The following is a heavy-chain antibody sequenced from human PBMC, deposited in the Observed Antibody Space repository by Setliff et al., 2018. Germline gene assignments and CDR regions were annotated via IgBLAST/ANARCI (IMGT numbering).Heavy chain of an antibody. CDR3: VRVEAGYCSSTSCYVVCAFDI. V-gene: IGHV4-4*08. D-gene: IGHD2-2*03. Sequence: SETLSLTCTVSGGSISSNYWSWVRQPPGKGLEWIGYIYTSGSTNYNPSLKSRGTISVDTSRNQFSLKLSSVTAADTAVYYCVRVEAGYCSSTSCYVVCAFDIWGQGTMVTVSS. CDR2: IYTSGST. CDR1: GGSISSNY. J-gene: IGHJ3*02.